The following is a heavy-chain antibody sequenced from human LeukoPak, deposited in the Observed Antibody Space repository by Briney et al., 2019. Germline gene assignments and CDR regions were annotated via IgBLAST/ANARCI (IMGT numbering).Heavy chain of an antibody. J-gene: IGHJ4*02. CDR3: ARVFKSDDYCDY. D-gene: IGHD5-24*01. V-gene: IGHV4-39*07. CDR1: GGSISSSTYY. CDR2: IYYSGRT. Sequence: SETLSLTCTVSGGSISSSTYYWVWIRQSPGEGLEWIGSIYYSGRTYYNPSLKSPFTMSIDTSRNQFSLSLTSVTAADMAVYYCARVFKSDDYCDYWGQGTLVTVSS.